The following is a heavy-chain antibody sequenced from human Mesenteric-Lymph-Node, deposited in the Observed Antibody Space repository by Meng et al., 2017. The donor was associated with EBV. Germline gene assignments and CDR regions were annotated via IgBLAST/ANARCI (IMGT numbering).Heavy chain of an antibody. CDR1: GWSFSGYY. J-gene: IGHJ2*01. CDR2: INHSGSA. V-gene: IGHV4-34*01. CDR3: ARGPNYWYFDL. Sequence: QVQLQHWGAVLLKASETLSLTCAVYGWSFSGYYWSWFRQPPGKGLEWIGEINHSGSANYNPSLKSRVTISVDTSKNQFSLKLSSVTAADTAVYYCARGPNYWYFDLWGRGTLVTVSS.